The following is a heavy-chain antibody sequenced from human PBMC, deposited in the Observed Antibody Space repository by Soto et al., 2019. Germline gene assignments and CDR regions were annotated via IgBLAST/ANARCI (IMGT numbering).Heavy chain of an antibody. J-gene: IGHJ4*02. CDR1: GFTFSTYA. CDR3: AKAAYYYDSSGYPPLGDY. Sequence: GGSLRLSCAASGFTFSTYAMSWVRQAPGKGLEWVSAIGGGGGSTYYADSVKGRFTISRDNSKNTLYLQMNSLRAEDTAVYYCAKAAYYYDSSGYPPLGDYWGQGTLVTVSS. V-gene: IGHV3-23*01. CDR2: IGGGGGST. D-gene: IGHD3-22*01.